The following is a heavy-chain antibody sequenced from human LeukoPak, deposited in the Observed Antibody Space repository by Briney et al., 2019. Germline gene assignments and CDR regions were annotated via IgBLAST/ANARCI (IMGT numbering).Heavy chain of an antibody. CDR3: ARGWIELVRGVTGGWFDP. CDR2: IYYSGST. J-gene: IGHJ5*02. Sequence: SETLSLTCTVSGGSISSHYWSWIRQPPGKGLEWIGYIYYSGSTNYNPSLKSRVTISVDTSKNQFSLKLSSVTAADTAVYYCARGWIELVRGVTGGWFDPWGQGTLVTVSS. D-gene: IGHD3-10*01. CDR1: GGSISSHY. V-gene: IGHV4-59*11.